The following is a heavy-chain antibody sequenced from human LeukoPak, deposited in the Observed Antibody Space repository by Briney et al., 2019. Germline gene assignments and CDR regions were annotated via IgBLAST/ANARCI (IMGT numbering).Heavy chain of an antibody. Sequence: GGSLRLSCSAPGFTFSGYWMSWVRQTTGKRLECVAKIREDGNEKFYVDSVKGRFTISRDNAKNSLYLQMDSLRVEDTAVYFCARDYIGGWNDYWGQGTLVTVSS. J-gene: IGHJ4*02. V-gene: IGHV3-7*01. CDR2: IREDGNEK. CDR3: ARDYIGGWNDY. D-gene: IGHD3-16*01. CDR1: GFTFSGYW.